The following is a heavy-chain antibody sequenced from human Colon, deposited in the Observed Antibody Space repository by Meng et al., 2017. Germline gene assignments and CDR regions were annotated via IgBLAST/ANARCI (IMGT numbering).Heavy chain of an antibody. CDR3: ARGATPTNFDS. CDR1: GFTFSTYA. D-gene: IGHD1-26*01. J-gene: IGHJ4*02. Sequence: HGELEGSGGGVLRAGGSLRLSCSAYGFTFSTYAMHWVRQTPGKGLEWVEISWHDERNKYHADSVKGRFTISRDNSQNTLYLQMDSLRVEDTAVYYCARGATPTNFDSWGQGTLVTVSS. CDR2: SWHDERNK. V-gene: IGHV3-33*01.